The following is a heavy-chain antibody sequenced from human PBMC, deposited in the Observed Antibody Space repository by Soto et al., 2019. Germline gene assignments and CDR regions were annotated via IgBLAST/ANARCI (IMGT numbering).Heavy chain of an antibody. Sequence: EVQLLESGGDLVQPGGSLRLSCVASGFSFISHVLTWVRQAPGKGLEWVSGMNGDGRNIFYADSVKGRFTISRDNSTDTLYQQMSSLRAENTAVYYCARDMGLSFWGQGTLVTVSS. J-gene: IGHJ4*02. V-gene: IGHV3-23*01. CDR3: ARDMGLSF. D-gene: IGHD3-10*01. CDR2: MNGDGRNI. CDR1: GFSFISHV.